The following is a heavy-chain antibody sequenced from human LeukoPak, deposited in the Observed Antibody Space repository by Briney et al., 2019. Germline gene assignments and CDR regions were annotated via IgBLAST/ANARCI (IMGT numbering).Heavy chain of an antibody. CDR3: AREARDGYNRD. Sequence: GGSLRLSCAASGFTFSSYAMHWVRQAPGKGLEWVAVISYDGSNKYYADSVKGRFTISRDNVKNSLYLQMNSLRAEDTAVYYCAREARDGYNRDWGQGTLVTVSS. CDR1: GFTFSSYA. J-gene: IGHJ4*02. D-gene: IGHD5-24*01. V-gene: IGHV3-30-3*01. CDR2: ISYDGSNK.